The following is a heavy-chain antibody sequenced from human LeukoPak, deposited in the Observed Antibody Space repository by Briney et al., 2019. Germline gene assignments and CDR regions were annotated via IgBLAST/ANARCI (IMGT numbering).Heavy chain of an antibody. Sequence: PGGSLRLSCAASGFTFSSYGMHWVRQAPGKGLEWVAVIWYDGSNKYYADSVKGRFTISRDNSKNTLYLQMNSLRAEDTAVYYCAKGSLLGSSDYWGQGTLVTVSS. V-gene: IGHV3-33*06. CDR2: IWYDGSNK. J-gene: IGHJ4*02. CDR1: GFTFSSYG. CDR3: AKGSLLGSSDY. D-gene: IGHD3-10*01.